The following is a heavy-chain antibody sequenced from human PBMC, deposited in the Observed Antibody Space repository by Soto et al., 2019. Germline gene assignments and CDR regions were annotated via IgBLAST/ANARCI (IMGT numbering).Heavy chain of an antibody. CDR2: INAANGDT. D-gene: IGHD6-13*01. CDR3: VRRHVSATGIDWFDP. V-gene: IGHV1-3*01. CDR1: GYTINSYG. Sequence: ASVNVSCKASGYTINSYGSHWVRQTPRQRLEWMGWINAANGDTKYSPKFQGRVTITRDTSASTAYMELSSLRSEDTAVYYCVRRHVSATGIDWFDPWGQGTLVTVSS. J-gene: IGHJ5*02.